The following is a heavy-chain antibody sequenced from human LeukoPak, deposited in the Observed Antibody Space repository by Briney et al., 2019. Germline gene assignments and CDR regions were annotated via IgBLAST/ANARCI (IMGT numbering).Heavy chain of an antibody. J-gene: IGHJ4*02. V-gene: IGHV1-69*01. CDR3: ARGWDYDSGGRPTAYVY. Sequence: GSSVKVSCKASGLTFSSYAISWVRQAPGQGLEWMGGIIPIFGTANYAQKFQGKVTITADESTSTAYMELSSLRSEDTAVYYCARGWDYDSGGRPTAYVYWGQGTLVSVSS. CDR2: IIPIFGTA. D-gene: IGHD3-22*01. CDR1: GLTFSSYA.